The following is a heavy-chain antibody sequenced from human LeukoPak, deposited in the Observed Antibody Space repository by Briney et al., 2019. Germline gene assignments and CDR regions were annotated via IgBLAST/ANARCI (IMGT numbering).Heavy chain of an antibody. Sequence: GGTLRLSCAASGFTFSTYGMSWVRQAPGKGLEWVANIKQDGSEKYYVDSVKGRFTISRDNAKNSLYLQMNSLRAEDTAVYYCARDSGYDPRRYYMDVWGKGTTVTISS. D-gene: IGHD5-12*01. CDR1: GFTFSTYG. CDR2: IKQDGSEK. V-gene: IGHV3-7*01. CDR3: ARDSGYDPRRYYMDV. J-gene: IGHJ6*03.